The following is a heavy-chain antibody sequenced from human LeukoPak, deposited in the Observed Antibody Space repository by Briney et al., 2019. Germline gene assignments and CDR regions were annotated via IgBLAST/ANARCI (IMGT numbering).Heavy chain of an antibody. J-gene: IGHJ4*02. V-gene: IGHV2-5*02. CDR2: IYWDDDK. CDR1: GFSLSTSGVG. CDR3: AHWREDSSGWYASDY. Sequence: SGPTLVKPTQTLTLTCTFSGFSLSTSGVGVGWIRQPPGKALGWLALIYWDDDKRYSPSLKSRLTITKDTSKNQVVLTMTNMDPVDTATYYCAHWREDSSGWYASDYWGQGTLVTVSS. D-gene: IGHD6-19*01.